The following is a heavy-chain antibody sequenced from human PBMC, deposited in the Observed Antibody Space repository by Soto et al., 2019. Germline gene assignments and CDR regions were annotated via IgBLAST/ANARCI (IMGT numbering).Heavy chain of an antibody. CDR3: ARGTPTPGLDY. V-gene: IGHV1-2*02. D-gene: IGHD2-15*01. J-gene: IGHJ4*02. Sequence: ASVKVSCKASGYIFTGFYIHWVRQAPGQGLEWMGGIKPDSGGTDYAEKFQGRVTMTRDTSINTAYMELSRLRHDDTAVYYCARGTPTPGLDYWGQGTLVTVSS. CDR2: IKPDSGGT. CDR1: GYIFTGFY.